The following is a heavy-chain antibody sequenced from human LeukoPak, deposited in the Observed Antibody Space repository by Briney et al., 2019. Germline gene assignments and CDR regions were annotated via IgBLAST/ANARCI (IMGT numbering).Heavy chain of an antibody. CDR1: GGSISSSN. J-gene: IGHJ3*02. V-gene: IGHV3-23*01. D-gene: IGHD3-3*01. CDR2: TDGTGGDS. Sequence: ETLSLTCGVSGGSISSSNWWSWVRQPPGKGLEWVASTDGTGGDSYYADAVKGRFTISRDDSRDTLYLQMNSLKAEDTAVYYCAKDAFSYNGVFDPSDIWGQGTMVTVS. CDR3: AKDAFSYNGVFDPSDI.